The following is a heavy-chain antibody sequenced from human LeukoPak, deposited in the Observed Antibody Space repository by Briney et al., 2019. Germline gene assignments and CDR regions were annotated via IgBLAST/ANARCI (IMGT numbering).Heavy chain of an antibody. D-gene: IGHD6-25*01. CDR2: IRYDGSNK. CDR1: GFTFSSYG. CDR3: ANPTTRAADY. J-gene: IGHJ4*02. Sequence: GGSLRLSCAASGFTFSSYGMHWVRQAPGKGLEWVAFIRYDGSNKYYADSVKGRFTISRDNSKTTLYLQMNSLRAEDTAVYYCANPTTRAADYWGQGTLVTVSS. V-gene: IGHV3-30*02.